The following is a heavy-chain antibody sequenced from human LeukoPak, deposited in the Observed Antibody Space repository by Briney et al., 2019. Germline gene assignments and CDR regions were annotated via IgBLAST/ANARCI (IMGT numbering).Heavy chain of an antibody. CDR2: IWYDGSNK. D-gene: IGHD4-17*01. CDR3: AKDLVDYGDSYYFAY. J-gene: IGHJ4*02. CDR1: GFTFSTYG. V-gene: IGHV3-33*06. Sequence: GGSLRLSCAASGFTFSTYGMHWVRQAPGKGLEWVAVIWYDGSNKYYANSVKGRFTISRDNSKNTLYLQMNSLRAEDTAVYYCAKDLVDYGDSYYFAYWGQGTLVTVSS.